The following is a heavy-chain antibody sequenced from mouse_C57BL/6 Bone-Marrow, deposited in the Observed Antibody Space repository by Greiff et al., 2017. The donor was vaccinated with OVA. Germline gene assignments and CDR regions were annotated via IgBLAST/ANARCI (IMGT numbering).Heavy chain of an antibody. J-gene: IGHJ1*03. D-gene: IGHD1-1*01. CDR3: ARKGYYGSSRYWYFDV. CDR1: GYTFTSYW. V-gene: IGHV1-59*01. CDR2: IDPSDSYT. Sequence: QVQLQQPGAELVRPGTSVKLSCKASGYTFTSYWMHWVKQRPGQGLEWIGVIDPSDSYTNYNQKFKGKATLTVDTSSSTAYMQLSSLTSEDSAVYYCARKGYYGSSRYWYFDVWGTWTTVTVSS.